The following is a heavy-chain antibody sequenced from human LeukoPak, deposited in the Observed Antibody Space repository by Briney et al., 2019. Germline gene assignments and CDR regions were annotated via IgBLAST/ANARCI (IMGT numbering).Heavy chain of an antibody. CDR3: ARVSLGYYDSSGFWNWFDP. Sequence: MASETLSLTGAVSGGSISSSNWWSWVRQPPGKGLEWIGEIYHSGSTNYNRSLKSLVTISVDKSKNQFSLKLSSVTAADTAVYYCARVSLGYYDSSGFWNWFDPWGQGTLVTVSS. J-gene: IGHJ5*02. CDR1: GGSISSSNW. D-gene: IGHD3-22*01. CDR2: IYHSGST. V-gene: IGHV4-4*02.